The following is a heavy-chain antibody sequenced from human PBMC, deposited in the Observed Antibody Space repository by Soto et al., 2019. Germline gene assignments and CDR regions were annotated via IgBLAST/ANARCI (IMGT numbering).Heavy chain of an antibody. J-gene: IGHJ4*02. D-gene: IGHD3-22*01. CDR2: IYPGDSDT. CDR1: GYSFTSYW. V-gene: IGHV5-51*01. Sequence: GESLKISCKGSGYSFTSYWIGWVRQMPGKGLEWMGIIYPGDSDTRYSPSFQGQVTISADKSISTAYLQWSSLKASDTAMYYCARPIADYYDSSGYQFFDYWGQGTLVTVSS. CDR3: ARPIADYYDSSGYQFFDY.